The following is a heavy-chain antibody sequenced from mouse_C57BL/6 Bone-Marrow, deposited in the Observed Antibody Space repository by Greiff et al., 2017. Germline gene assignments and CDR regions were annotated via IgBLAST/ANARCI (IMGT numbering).Heavy chain of an antibody. J-gene: IGHJ4*01. CDR1: GFTFNTYA. D-gene: IGHD1-1*01. Sequence: EVHLVESGGGFVQPKGSLKLSCAASGFTFNTYAMHWVRQAPGKGLEWVARIRSKSSNYATYYADSVKDRFTISRDNSQRMFNLQMNNLKTEDTAMYYIVEDGSSLSCSNYCAMDYWGQGTSVTVSS. CDR3: VEDGSSLSCSNYCAMDY. CDR2: IRSKSSNYAT. V-gene: IGHV10-3*01.